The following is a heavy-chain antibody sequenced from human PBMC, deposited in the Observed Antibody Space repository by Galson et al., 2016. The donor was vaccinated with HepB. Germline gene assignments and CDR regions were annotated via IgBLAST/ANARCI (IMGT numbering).Heavy chain of an antibody. V-gene: IGHV1-69*13. CDR3: ARRGSSSDFDF. CDR1: GGSFSNYA. CDR2: IIPISDKA. Sequence: SVKVSCKASGGSFSNYAISWVRQAPGQGLEWMGGIIPISDKADYAQKFQGRVTITADESTSTAFMELSSLRSEDTAVYYCARRGSSSDFDFWGQGTLVTVSS. J-gene: IGHJ4*02. D-gene: IGHD6-6*01.